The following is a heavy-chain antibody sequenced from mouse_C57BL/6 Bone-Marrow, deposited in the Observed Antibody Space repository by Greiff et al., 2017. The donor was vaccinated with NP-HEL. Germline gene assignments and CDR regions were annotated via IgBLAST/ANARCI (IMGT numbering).Heavy chain of an antibody. CDR1: GFNIKDDY. Sequence: EVQLQQSGAELVRPGASVKLSCTASGFNIKDDYMHWVKQRPEQGLEWIGYINPNNGGTSYNQKFKGKATLTVNKSSSTAYMELRSLTSEDSAVYYCAGDGGGAMDYWGQGTSVTVSS. CDR2: INPNNGGT. J-gene: IGHJ4*01. CDR3: AGDGGGAMDY. V-gene: IGHV1-22*01.